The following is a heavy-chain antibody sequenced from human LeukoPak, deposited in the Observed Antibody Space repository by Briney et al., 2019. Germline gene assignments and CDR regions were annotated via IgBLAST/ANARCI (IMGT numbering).Heavy chain of an antibody. Sequence: GGSLRLSCAASGFTFSSYAMSWVRQAPGKGLEWVSSISTSSSSIYYADSVKGRFTISRDNAKNSLYLQMNSLRAEDTAVYYCARERGYSYGYADYWGQGTLVTV. CDR3: ARERGYSYGYADY. V-gene: IGHV3-21*01. D-gene: IGHD5-18*01. CDR2: ISTSSSSI. CDR1: GFTFSSYA. J-gene: IGHJ4*02.